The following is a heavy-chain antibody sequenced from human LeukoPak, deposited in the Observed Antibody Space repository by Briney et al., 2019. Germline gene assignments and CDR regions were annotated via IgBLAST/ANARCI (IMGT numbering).Heavy chain of an antibody. CDR2: ISSSSSYI. Sequence: PGGSLRLSCAASGFTFSSYSMNWVRQAPGKGLEWVSSISSSSSYIYYADSVKGRFTISRDNAKNSLYLQMNSLRAEDTAVYYCAREGEYSYGYREFDYWGQGTLVTVSS. J-gene: IGHJ4*02. CDR1: GFTFSSYS. CDR3: AREGEYSYGYREFDY. D-gene: IGHD5-18*01. V-gene: IGHV3-21*01.